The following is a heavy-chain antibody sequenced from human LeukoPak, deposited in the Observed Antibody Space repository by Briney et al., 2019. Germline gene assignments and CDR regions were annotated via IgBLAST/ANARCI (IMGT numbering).Heavy chain of an antibody. CDR1: GGSISSYY. Sequence: SETLSLTCTVSGGSISSYYWSWIRQPPGKGLEWIGYMNYSGSTNYNPSLKSRVTISVDTSKNQFSLKLSSVTAADTAVYYCATQTGYYNPFDNWGQGTLVTVSS. CDR3: ATQTGYYNPFDN. V-gene: IGHV4-59*01. J-gene: IGHJ4*02. CDR2: MNYSGST. D-gene: IGHD3-9*01.